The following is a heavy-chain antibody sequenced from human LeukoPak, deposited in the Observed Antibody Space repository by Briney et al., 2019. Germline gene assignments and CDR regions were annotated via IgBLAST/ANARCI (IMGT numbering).Heavy chain of an antibody. Sequence: GGSLTLACAASGFTLSSYAMHWVRQAPGKGLEWVAVISYDGSNTYYADSVKGRFTISRDNSKNTLYLKINGLSAEDTAVYYGARVGLVRWLTNGGYNYYYMDVWGKGTTVTVSS. D-gene: IGHD4-23*01. J-gene: IGHJ6*03. CDR2: ISYDGSNT. CDR3: ARVGLVRWLTNGGYNYYYMDV. V-gene: IGHV3-30*04. CDR1: GFTLSSYA.